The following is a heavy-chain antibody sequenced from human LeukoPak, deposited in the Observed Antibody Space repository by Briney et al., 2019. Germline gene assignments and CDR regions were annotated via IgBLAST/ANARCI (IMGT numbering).Heavy chain of an antibody. D-gene: IGHD1-26*01. CDR3: VKEGIKESPREFDY. Sequence: PGGSLRLSCAASGFTFSNYGMNWVRQAPGKGLEWVSVISGNSDTTYYADSVKGRFTISRDNSKNTLYLQMNSLRVEDTAVYYCVKEGIKESPREFDYWGQGSLVTVSS. V-gene: IGHV3-23*01. CDR2: ISGNSDTT. J-gene: IGHJ4*02. CDR1: GFTFSNYG.